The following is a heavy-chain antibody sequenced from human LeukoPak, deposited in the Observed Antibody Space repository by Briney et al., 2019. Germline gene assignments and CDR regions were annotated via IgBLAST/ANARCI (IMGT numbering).Heavy chain of an antibody. V-gene: IGHV3-53*01. Sequence: GETLTLSCAASGFTISSNYINWVRQAPGKGLEGVSLIYSRSSTNYADSVHSRFTISRDNSKNTQYLQMDSLRVEDTAGYYCAKGPRPGSSGYPNLDHWGEGTLVTVSS. J-gene: IGHJ4*02. CDR3: AKGPRPGSSGYPNLDH. D-gene: IGHD3-22*01. CDR1: GFTISSNY. CDR2: IYSRSST.